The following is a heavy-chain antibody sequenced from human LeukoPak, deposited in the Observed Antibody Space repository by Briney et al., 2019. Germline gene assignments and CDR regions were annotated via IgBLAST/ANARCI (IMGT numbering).Heavy chain of an antibody. D-gene: IGHD6-13*01. V-gene: IGHV1-2*02. J-gene: IGHJ4*02. CDR3: ARFEQQLEFYFYN. CDR2: INPNSGGT. CDR1: GYTFTGYY. Sequence: ASVKVRFSASGYTFTGYYMHRVRQAPGQGLEWMGWINPNSGGTNYAQKFQGRVTMTRDTSISTAYMELSRLRSDDTAVYYCARFEQQLEFYFYNWGEVALVTVSS.